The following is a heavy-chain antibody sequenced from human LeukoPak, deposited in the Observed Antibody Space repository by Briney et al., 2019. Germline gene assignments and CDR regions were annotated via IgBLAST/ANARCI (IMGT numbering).Heavy chain of an antibody. CDR2: ISSSSSYI. D-gene: IGHD6-6*01. CDR3: ARSVALGMAARPVYFDY. J-gene: IGHJ4*02. V-gene: IGHV3-21*01. CDR1: GFTFSSYS. Sequence: GGSLRLSCAASGFTFSSYSMNWVRQAPGKGLEWDSSISSSSSYIYYADSVKGRFTISRDNAKNSLYLQMNSLRAEDTAVYYCARSVALGMAARPVYFDYSGQGTPVTVSS.